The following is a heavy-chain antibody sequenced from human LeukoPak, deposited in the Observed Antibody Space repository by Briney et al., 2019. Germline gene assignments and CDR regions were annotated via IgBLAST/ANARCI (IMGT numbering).Heavy chain of an antibody. D-gene: IGHD6-13*01. CDR2: ISSSSSYI. Sequence: KAGGSLRLSCAASGFTFSSYSMNWVRQAPGKGLEWVSSISSSSSYIYYADSVKGRFTISRDNAKNSLYLQMNSLRAEDTAVYYCANGIAAAGSAFDIWGQGTMVTVSS. CDR3: ANGIAAAGSAFDI. CDR1: GFTFSSYS. V-gene: IGHV3-21*01. J-gene: IGHJ3*02.